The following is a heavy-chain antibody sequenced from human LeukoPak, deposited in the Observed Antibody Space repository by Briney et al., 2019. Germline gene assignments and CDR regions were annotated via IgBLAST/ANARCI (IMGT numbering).Heavy chain of an antibody. V-gene: IGHV3-23*01. CDR1: GFTFSTVA. CDR2: ISDSGATT. CDR3: ARGIRLRWYLGDTNDAFDI. Sequence: GGSLRLSCVASGFTFSTVAMSWARQAPGKGLEWVSVISDSGATTYYADSVKGRFTISRDSSKDTLYLQMNSLRAEDTAIYYCARGIRLRWYLGDTNDAFDIWGQGTMVTVSS. D-gene: IGHD4-23*01. J-gene: IGHJ3*02.